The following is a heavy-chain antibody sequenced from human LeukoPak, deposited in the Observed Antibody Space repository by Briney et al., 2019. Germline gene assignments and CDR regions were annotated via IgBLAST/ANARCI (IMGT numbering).Heavy chain of an antibody. CDR3: ARDVGATPGYFDY. D-gene: IGHD1-26*01. J-gene: IGHJ4*02. CDR1: GGSISSYY. V-gene: IGHV4-59*01. Sequence: SETLSLTCTVSGGSISSYYWNWIRQPPGKGLEWTAYIYYSGNTNYNPSLKSRVTISVDTSKNQFTLKLSSVTAADTAVYYCARDVGATPGYFDYWGQGTLVTVSS. CDR2: IYYSGNT.